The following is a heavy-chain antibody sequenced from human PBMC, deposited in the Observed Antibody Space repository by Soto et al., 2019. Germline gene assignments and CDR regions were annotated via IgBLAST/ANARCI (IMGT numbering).Heavy chain of an antibody. Sequence: PSETMSLTCAVYGGYFSGYYLSWILQPPGKGLEWIGEINHSGSTNYNPSLKSRVTISVDTSKNQFSLKLSSVTAADTAVYYCARTVRMVAPETDYYYYGMDVWGQGTTVTVSS. D-gene: IGHD2-15*01. CDR3: ARTVRMVAPETDYYYYGMDV. J-gene: IGHJ6*02. CDR1: GGYFSGYY. V-gene: IGHV4-34*01. CDR2: INHSGST.